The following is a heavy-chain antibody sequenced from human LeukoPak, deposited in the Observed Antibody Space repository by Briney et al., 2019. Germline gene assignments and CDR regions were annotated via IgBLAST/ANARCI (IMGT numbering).Heavy chain of an antibody. V-gene: IGHV4-4*09. J-gene: IGHJ5*02. CDR2: THSSGST. CDR1: GGSISSYY. D-gene: IGHD1-26*01. Sequence: SETLSLTCTVSGGSISSYYWSWIRQTPGKGLEWIGYTHSSGSTNYNPSLKSRVTISVDTSKNQFSLKLSSVTAADTAVYYCARHTWDSGIYYDRWFDPWGQGTLVTVSS. CDR3: ARHTWDSGIYYDRWFDP.